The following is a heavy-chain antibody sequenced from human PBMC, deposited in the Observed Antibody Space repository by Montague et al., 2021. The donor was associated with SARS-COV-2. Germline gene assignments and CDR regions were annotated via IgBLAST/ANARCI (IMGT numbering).Heavy chain of an antibody. V-gene: IGHV4-39*01. J-gene: IGHJ4*02. CDR1: GGSISSSSYY. CDR3: ATQEDPSGWIPGPFDF. CDR2: NNYRGST. D-gene: IGHD6-19*01. Sequence: SETLSLTCTVSGGSISSSSYYWVCIRQPPGKGLEWIGSNNYRGSTYYNPSLKSPVFISVDTSKNQLSLTLTSVTAADTAVYYCATQEDPSGWIPGPFDFWGQGTLRSVSS.